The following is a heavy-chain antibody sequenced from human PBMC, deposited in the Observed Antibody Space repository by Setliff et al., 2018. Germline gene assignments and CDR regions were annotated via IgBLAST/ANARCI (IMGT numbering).Heavy chain of an antibody. J-gene: IGHJ3*02. V-gene: IGHV4-34*01. D-gene: IGHD5-18*01. CDR2: INHSGST. CDR3: ARGDVDTAMVGFAFDI. CDR1: GGSFSGYY. Sequence: SETLSLTCAVYGGSFSGYYWCWIRQPPGKGLEWIGEINHSGSTNYNPSLKSRVTISVDTSKNQFSLKLSSVTAADTAVYYCARGDVDTAMVGFAFDIWGQGTMVTVSS.